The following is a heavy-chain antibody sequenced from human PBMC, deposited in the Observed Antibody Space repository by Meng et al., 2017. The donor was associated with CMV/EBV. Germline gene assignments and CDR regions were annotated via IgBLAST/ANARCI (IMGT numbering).Heavy chain of an antibody. V-gene: IGHV3-30-3*01. CDR1: GFTFSSYA. CDR3: ASELRSYYYYGMDV. CDR2: ISYDGSNK. Sequence: GGSLRLSCAASGFTFSSYAMHWVCQAPGKGLEWVAVISYDGSNKYYADSVKGRFTISRDNSKNTLYLQMNSLRAEDTAVYYCASELRSYYYYGMDVWGQGTTVTVSS. J-gene: IGHJ6*02. D-gene: IGHD5-12*01.